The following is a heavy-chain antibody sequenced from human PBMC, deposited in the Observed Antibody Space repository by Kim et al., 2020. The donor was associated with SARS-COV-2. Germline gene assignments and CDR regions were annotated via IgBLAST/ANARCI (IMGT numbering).Heavy chain of an antibody. D-gene: IGHD4-17*01. J-gene: IGHJ5*02. Sequence: GGSLRLSCAASGFTFSSYSMNWVRQAPGKGLEWVSYISSSSSTIYYADSVKGPFTISRDNAKNSLYLQMNSLRDEDTAVYYCARGGDYGDYVFLGGEEWFDPWGQGTLVTVSS. CDR1: GFTFSSYS. CDR3: ARGGDYGDYVFLGGEEWFDP. CDR2: ISSSSSTI. V-gene: IGHV3-48*02.